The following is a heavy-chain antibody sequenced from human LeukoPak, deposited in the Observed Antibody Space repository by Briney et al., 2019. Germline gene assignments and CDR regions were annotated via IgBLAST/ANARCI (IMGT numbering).Heavy chain of an antibody. J-gene: IGHJ5*02. CDR3: ARDTTASKVKAAAGTGNWFDP. D-gene: IGHD6-13*01. CDR2: IYTSGSA. Sequence: ASETLSLTCTVSGGSISSYYWSWIRQPAGKGLEWIGRIYTSGSANYNPSLKSRVTMSVDTSKNQFSLKLSSVTAADTAVYSCARDTTASKVKAAAGTGNWFDPWGQGTLVTVSS. CDR1: GGSISSYY. V-gene: IGHV4-4*07.